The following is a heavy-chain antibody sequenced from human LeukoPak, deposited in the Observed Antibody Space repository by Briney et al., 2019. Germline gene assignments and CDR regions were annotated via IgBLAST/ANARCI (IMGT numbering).Heavy chain of an antibody. CDR2: ISYDGSNK. Sequence: GGSLRLSCAASGFTFSSYGMPWVRQAPGKGLEWVAVISYDGSNKYYADSVKGRVTISRDNSKNTLYLQMNSLRAEDTAVYYCAKSGTTSLDYWGQGTLVTVSS. CDR3: AKSGTTSLDY. V-gene: IGHV3-30*18. J-gene: IGHJ4*02. CDR1: GFTFSSYG. D-gene: IGHD1-1*01.